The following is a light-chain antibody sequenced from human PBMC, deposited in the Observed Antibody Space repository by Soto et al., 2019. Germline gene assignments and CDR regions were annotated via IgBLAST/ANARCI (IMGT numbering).Light chain of an antibody. Sequence: DIQMTQSPSSLSASIGDRVSFTCQASQDISKCLNWYQHKPGQAPSLLIYDASKSHFGVPSRFSGSGSGTDFTFTISSLQPEDNATYYCQQYENRPYTFGPGTKVDVK. V-gene: IGKV1-33*01. J-gene: IGKJ3*01. CDR2: DAS. CDR1: QDISKC. CDR3: QQYENRPYT.